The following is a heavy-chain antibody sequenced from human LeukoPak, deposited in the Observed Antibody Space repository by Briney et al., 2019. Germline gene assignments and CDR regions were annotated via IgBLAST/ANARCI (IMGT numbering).Heavy chain of an antibody. CDR1: GFTFSSYG. CDR3: AKIGPACYQPFDS. V-gene: IGHV3-30*18. D-gene: IGHD2-2*01. CDR2: ISYDGSNK. J-gene: IGHJ4*01. Sequence: GGSLRLSCAASGFTFSSYGMHWVRQAPGKGLEWVAVISYDGSNKYYADSLKGRFTISRDNSKNTLYLQMNSLRAEDTAVYYCAKIGPACYQPFDSWGHGPLITVPP.